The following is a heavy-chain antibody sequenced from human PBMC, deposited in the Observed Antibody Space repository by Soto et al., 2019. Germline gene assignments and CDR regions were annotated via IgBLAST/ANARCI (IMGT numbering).Heavy chain of an antibody. Sequence: QMQLVQSGPEVKKPGTSVKVSCKASGFTFTSSAVQWVRQARGQRLEWIGWIVVGSGNTNYAQKFQERVTITRDMSTSTAYMELSSLRSEDTAVYYCAAERSPYYYDSSGHRVWWYWGQGTLVTVSS. CDR2: IVVGSGNT. CDR1: GFTFTSSA. V-gene: IGHV1-58*01. CDR3: AAERSPYYYDSSGHRVWWY. J-gene: IGHJ4*02. D-gene: IGHD3-22*01.